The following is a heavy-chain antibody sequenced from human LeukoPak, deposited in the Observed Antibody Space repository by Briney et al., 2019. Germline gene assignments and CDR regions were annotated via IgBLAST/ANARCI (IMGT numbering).Heavy chain of an antibody. J-gene: IGHJ3*02. Sequence: PSETLSLTCTVSGGSISSGGYYWSWIRQPPGKGLEWIGYIYHSGSTYYNPSLKSRVTISVDRSKNQFSLKLSSVTAADTAVYYCARDHGYSSSWRDAFDIWGQGTMVTVSS. CDR2: IYHSGST. D-gene: IGHD6-13*01. CDR3: ARDHGYSSSWRDAFDI. CDR1: GGSISSGGYY. V-gene: IGHV4-30-2*01.